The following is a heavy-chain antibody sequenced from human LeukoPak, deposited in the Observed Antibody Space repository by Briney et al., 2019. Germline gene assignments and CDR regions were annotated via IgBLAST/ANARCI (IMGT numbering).Heavy chain of an antibody. CDR1: GGTFSSYA. V-gene: IGHV1-69*05. CDR2: IIHIYGTA. Sequence: GSSVKVSCEASGGTFSSYAISWVRQAPGQGLEWMGRIIHIYGTANYAQKFQGRVTITTNESTSTAYMELSSLRSEDTAVYYCARDTAILATIIPGGWFDPWGQGTLVTVSS. CDR3: ARDTAILATIIPGGWFDP. J-gene: IGHJ5*02. D-gene: IGHD5-12*01.